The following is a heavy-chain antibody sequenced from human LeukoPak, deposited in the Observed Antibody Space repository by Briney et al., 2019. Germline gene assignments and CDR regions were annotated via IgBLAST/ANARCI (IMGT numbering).Heavy chain of an antibody. CDR2: ICGSGGGI. V-gene: IGHV3-23*01. J-gene: IGHJ4*02. CDR1: GFTFSTYA. D-gene: IGHD2-8*01. CDR3: AKEVYDFSGCLDY. Sequence: PGGSLSLSCEPSGFTFSTYAKSWARLAPGKGLESVSGICGSGGGINYADYVRGRYSISRDSTNNTLYPQLNRLRAENTAIYYCAKEVYDFSGCLDYWGQGTVATVSS.